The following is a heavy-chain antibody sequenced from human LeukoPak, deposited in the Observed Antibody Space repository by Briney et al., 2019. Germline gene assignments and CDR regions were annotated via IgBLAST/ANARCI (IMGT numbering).Heavy chain of an antibody. Sequence: GGSLRLSCAGSGFTFSSYSMNWVRQAPGKGLEWVSSISSGGTYIYYADSVEGRFTISRDNTKNSLYLQMNSLRAEDTAVYYCARDRSGYSGYERQAYWGQGTLVTVSS. CDR3: ARDRSGYSGYERQAY. D-gene: IGHD5-12*01. CDR1: GFTFSSYS. CDR2: ISSGGTYI. V-gene: IGHV3-21*01. J-gene: IGHJ4*02.